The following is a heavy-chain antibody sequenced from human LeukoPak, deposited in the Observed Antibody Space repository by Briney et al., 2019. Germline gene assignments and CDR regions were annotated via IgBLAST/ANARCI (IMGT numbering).Heavy chain of an antibody. Sequence: GGSLRLSCAASGFIFSSYSMNWVRQAPGKGLEWVSYISTTGSTIYYADSVKGRFTISRDNAKNSLYLQMNSLRDEDTAVYYCARDRSSSGYYPFDYWGQGTLVTVSS. CDR3: ARDRSSSGYYPFDY. V-gene: IGHV3-48*02. CDR2: ISTTGSTI. J-gene: IGHJ4*02. D-gene: IGHD3-22*01. CDR1: GFIFSSYS.